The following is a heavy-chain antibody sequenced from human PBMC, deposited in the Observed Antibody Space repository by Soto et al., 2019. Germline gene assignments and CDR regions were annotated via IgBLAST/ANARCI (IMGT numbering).Heavy chain of an antibody. CDR2: INPNSGGT. CDR3: ARGSDYGDYYYYMDV. D-gene: IGHD4-17*01. Sequence: ASVKVSCKASGYTFTGYYMHWVRQAPGQGLEWMGWINPNSGGTNYAQKFQGWVTMTRDTSISTAYMELSRLRSDDTAVYYCARGSDYGDYYYYMDVWGKGTTVTVSS. J-gene: IGHJ6*03. CDR1: GYTFTGYY. V-gene: IGHV1-2*04.